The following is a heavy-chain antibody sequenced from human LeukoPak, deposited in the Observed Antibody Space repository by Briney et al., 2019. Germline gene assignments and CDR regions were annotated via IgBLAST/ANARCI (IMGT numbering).Heavy chain of an antibody. CDR1: GFSFSSYS. J-gene: IGHJ3*02. CDR2: MSVNGVNK. V-gene: IGHV3-30-3*01. D-gene: IGHD2-15*01. CDR3: VRESCSGGSCTYDPFDI. Sequence: GTSLRLSCVASGFSFSSYSIHWVRRVPGKGLEWVAVMSVNGVNKYYADSVRGRFTVSRDISENTQFLQMNSLRFEDTAVYFCVRESCSGGSCTYDPFDIWGHGTMVTVST.